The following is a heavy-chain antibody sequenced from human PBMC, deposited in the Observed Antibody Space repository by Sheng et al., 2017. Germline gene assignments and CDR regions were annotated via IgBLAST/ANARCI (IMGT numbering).Heavy chain of an antibody. CDR2: ISANNGDT. CDR3: ARKGSGRAVDY. Sequence: QIQLVQSGAEVKKPGASVKVSCMASGYTFTTYYISWVRQAPGQGLEWMGWISANNGDTHYAQKLQDRVTMTTDTITTTAHMELRSLRSDDTAVYYCARKGSGRAVDYWGQGTLVTVSS. D-gene: IGHD2-8*02. V-gene: IGHV1-18*01. J-gene: IGHJ4*02. CDR1: GYTFTTYY.